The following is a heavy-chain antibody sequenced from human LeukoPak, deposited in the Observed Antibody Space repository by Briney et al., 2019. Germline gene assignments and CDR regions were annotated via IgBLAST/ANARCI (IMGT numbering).Heavy chain of an antibody. D-gene: IGHD3-22*01. CDR1: GFRLDAFG. CDR2: IEWNGGRR. V-gene: IGHV3-20*04. J-gene: IGHJ4*02. Sequence: GGSLGLSCVASGFRLDAFGMSWVRQVPGKGLEWVSGIEWNGGRREYADSVKGRFTISRDNAKNSLYLQMKNLRAEDTALYYCASVPDDASGNSRYYFKTWGQGTLVTVSS. CDR3: ASVPDDASGNSRYYFKT.